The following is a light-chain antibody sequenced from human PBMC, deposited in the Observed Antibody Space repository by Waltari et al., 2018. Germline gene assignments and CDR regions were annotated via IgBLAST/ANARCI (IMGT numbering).Light chain of an antibody. CDR3: QNYNSAPFT. V-gene: IGKV1-27*01. J-gene: IGKJ3*01. Sequence: DIQMTQSPSSLSASVGDRVTITCRASQGIGNYLAWYQQKPGTVPKLLIYTASTLQSGVPSRFSGSGSAADFTLTISSLQPEDAATYYCQNYNSAPFTFGPGTKVDLK. CDR2: TAS. CDR1: QGIGNY.